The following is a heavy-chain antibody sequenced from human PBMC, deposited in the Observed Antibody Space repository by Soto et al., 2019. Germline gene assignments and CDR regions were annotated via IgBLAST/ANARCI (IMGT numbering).Heavy chain of an antibody. D-gene: IGHD3-10*01. CDR1: GGSISSSSYY. J-gene: IGHJ6*02. CDR3: ARLITMVRGVYYYGMDV. V-gene: IGHV4-39*01. CDR2: IYYSGST. Sequence: SETLSLTCTVSGGSISSSSYYWGWIRQPPGKGLEWNGSIYYSGSTYYNPSLKSRVTISVDTSKNQFSLKLSSVTAADTAVYYCARLITMVRGVYYYGMDVWGQGTTVTVS.